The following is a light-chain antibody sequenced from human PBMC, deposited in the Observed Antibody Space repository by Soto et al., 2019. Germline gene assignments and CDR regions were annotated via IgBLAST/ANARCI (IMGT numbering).Light chain of an antibody. V-gene: IGKV2-28*01. J-gene: IGKJ2*02. CDR1: QSLLHSDGRNY. CDR2: LGS. Sequence: DIVMTQSPLSLPVIPGEPASISCRSSQSLLHSDGRNYLDWYLHKPGQSPQLLIYLGSNRASGVPDRFSGSGSGTDFTLRISRVEAEDVGVYYCMQALQIPTCTFGQGTKLEIK. CDR3: MQALQIPTCT.